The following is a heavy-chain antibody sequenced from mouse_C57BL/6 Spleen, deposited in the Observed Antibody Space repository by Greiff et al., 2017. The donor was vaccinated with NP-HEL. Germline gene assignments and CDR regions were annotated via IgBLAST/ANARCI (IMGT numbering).Heavy chain of an antibody. V-gene: IGHV7-3*01. CDR3: ARYAPIMNAMDY. CDR1: GFTFTDYY. Sequence: EVQGVESGGGLVQPGGSLSLSCAASGFTFTDYYMSWVRQPPGKALEWLGFIRNKANGYTTEYSASVKGRFTISRDNSQSILYLQMNALRAEDSATYYCARYAPIMNAMDYWGQGTSVTVSS. CDR2: IRNKANGYTT. D-gene: IGHD2-4*01. J-gene: IGHJ4*01.